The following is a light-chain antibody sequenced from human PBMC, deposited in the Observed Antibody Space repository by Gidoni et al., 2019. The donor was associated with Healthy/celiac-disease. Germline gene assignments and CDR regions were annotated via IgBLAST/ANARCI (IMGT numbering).Light chain of an antibody. J-gene: IGKJ1*01. CDR1: QSISSW. Sequence: DIQMTQSPSTLSASVGDRVTITCRASQSISSWLAWYQQKPGKAPKPLIYKASSLESGVPSSSSGIGSGTEFTLTIISLQPDDFATYPHQQYNSYRTFGQGTKVEIK. V-gene: IGKV1-5*03. CDR2: KAS. CDR3: QQYNSYRT.